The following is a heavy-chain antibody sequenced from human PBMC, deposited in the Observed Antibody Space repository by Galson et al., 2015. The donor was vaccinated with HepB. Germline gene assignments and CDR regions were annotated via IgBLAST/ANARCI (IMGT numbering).Heavy chain of an antibody. CDR2: IKQDGSEK. Sequence: SLRLSCAASGFTFSSHWMSWVRQAPGKGLEWVANIKQDGSEKYYVDSVKGRFTISRDNAKNSLYLQMNSLRAEDTAVYYCARSDYDFWSGHDTPLDYWGQGTLVTVSS. CDR1: GFTFSSHW. J-gene: IGHJ4*02. D-gene: IGHD3-3*01. CDR3: ARSDYDFWSGHDTPLDY. V-gene: IGHV3-7*03.